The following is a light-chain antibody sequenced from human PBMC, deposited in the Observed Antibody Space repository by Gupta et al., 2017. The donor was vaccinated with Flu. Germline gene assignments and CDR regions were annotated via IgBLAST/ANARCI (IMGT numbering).Light chain of an antibody. J-gene: IGKJ5*01. CDR3: HQSDSYLPIT. CDR2: AAS. Sequence: SSLYASVGDRVTITCRASQSIRNYLNWYKQKPGKAPELLIYAASSWQSGVSSRFSGSGSGKDLTLTISSRQQEDFATYYCHQSDSYLPITFGQGTLLEIK. V-gene: IGKV1-39*01. CDR1: QSIRNY.